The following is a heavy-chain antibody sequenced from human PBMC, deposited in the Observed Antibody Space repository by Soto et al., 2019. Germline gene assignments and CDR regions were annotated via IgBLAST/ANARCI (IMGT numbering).Heavy chain of an antibody. V-gene: IGHV1-69*06. CDR2: IIPISGAA. CDR3: ARDMTRTVVPYFDF. Sequence: SVKVSCKASGGTFSNYVVNWVRQAPGQGLEWMGGIIPISGAANYAQKFQGRVTITADKSTSTSYMELSSLRSEDTAVYYCARDMTRTVVPYFDFWGQGTLVTVSS. CDR1: GGTFSNYV. D-gene: IGHD1-7*01. J-gene: IGHJ4*02.